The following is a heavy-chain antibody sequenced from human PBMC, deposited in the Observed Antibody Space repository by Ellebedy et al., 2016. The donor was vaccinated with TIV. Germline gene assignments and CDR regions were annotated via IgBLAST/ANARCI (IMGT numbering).Heavy chain of an antibody. V-gene: IGHV3-23*01. CDR2: VGGGYDRT. J-gene: IGHJ5*01. D-gene: IGHD2-2*01. CDR1: GFTFRTYW. CDR3: AKGHTASFFYLFDS. Sequence: GESLKISCAASGFTFRTYWMSWVRQAPGKGLEWVSAVGGGYDRTFYADAVKGRFPISRDNSKNKVTLQMQSLRAEDTALYYCAKGHTASFFYLFDSWGQGTLVTVSS.